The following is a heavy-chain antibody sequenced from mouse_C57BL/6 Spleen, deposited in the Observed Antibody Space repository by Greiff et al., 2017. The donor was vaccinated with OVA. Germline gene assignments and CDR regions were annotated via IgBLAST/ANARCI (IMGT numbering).Heavy chain of an antibody. CDR3: ARRGVAY. Sequence: VKLQQSGAELVKPGASVKISCKASGYTFTDYYINWVKQRPGQGLEWIGKIDPGSGSTYYNEKFKGKATLTADKSSSTAYMQLSSLTSEDSAVYFCARRGVAYWGQGTLVTVSA. J-gene: IGHJ3*01. CDR2: IDPGSGST. V-gene: IGHV1-77*01. CDR1: GYTFTDYY.